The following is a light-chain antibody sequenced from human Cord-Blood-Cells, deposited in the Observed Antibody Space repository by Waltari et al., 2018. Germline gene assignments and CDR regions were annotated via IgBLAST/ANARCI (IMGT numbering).Light chain of an antibody. J-gene: IGKJ4*01. V-gene: IGKV1-39*01. CDR2: AAS. Sequence: DIQITQSPSSLSASVGDRVTITFRASQSISSYLNWYQQKPGKAPKLLIYAASSLQSGVPSRFSGSESGTDFTLTISSLQPEVCATYYCQQSYSTPRTFGGGTKVEIK. CDR1: QSISSY. CDR3: QQSYSTPRT.